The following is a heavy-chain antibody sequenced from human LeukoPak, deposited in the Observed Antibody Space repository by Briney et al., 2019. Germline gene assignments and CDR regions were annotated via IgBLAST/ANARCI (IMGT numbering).Heavy chain of an antibody. Sequence: SGTLSLTCSVSGGSISNTALYWACLRQAPGKGLEWIGTVFSSGYTFYNPFLQSRATISVDPSRNQFSLDLKSVTAADAAVYFCARQGQLFLGGPYWYFDVWGRGTLVTVSS. CDR2: VFSSGYT. CDR3: ARQGQLFLGGPYWYFDV. V-gene: IGHV4-39*01. CDR1: GGSISNTALY. J-gene: IGHJ2*01. D-gene: IGHD3-16*01.